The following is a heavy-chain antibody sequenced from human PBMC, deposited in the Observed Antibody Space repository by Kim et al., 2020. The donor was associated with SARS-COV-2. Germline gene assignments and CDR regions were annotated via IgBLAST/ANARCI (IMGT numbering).Heavy chain of an antibody. J-gene: IGHJ4*02. CDR1: GFTFSSYG. Sequence: GGSLRLSCAASGFTFSSYGMHWVRQAPGKGLEWVAVIWYDGSNTYYADSVKGRFTISRDNSKNTLYLQMNSLRAEDTAVYYCAKESSHSSSWYGGYYFDYWGQGTLVTVSS. D-gene: IGHD6-13*01. CDR2: IWYDGSNT. V-gene: IGHV3-33*06. CDR3: AKESSHSSSWYGGYYFDY.